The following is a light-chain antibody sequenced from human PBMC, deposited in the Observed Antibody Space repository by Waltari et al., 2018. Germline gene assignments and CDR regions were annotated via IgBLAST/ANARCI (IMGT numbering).Light chain of an antibody. CDR1: SSARCGYNY. Sequence: QSALTQPASVSGSPGQSIPISCTGTSSARCGYNYVSWYQHHPGKAPKLMIYEVSNRPSGVSNRFSGSKSGNTASLTISGLQAEDEADYYCSSYTSSSTRVFGGGTKLTVL. CDR2: EVS. CDR3: SSYTSSSTRV. V-gene: IGLV2-14*01. J-gene: IGLJ2*01.